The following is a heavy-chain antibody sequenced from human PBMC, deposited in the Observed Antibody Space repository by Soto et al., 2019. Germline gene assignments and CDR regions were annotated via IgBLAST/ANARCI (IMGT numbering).Heavy chain of an antibody. CDR1: GYTFTSYY. CDR2: INPSGGST. V-gene: IGHV1-46*03. D-gene: IGHD3-22*01. CDR3: ARERGYYDSSGYYYVGSFDY. J-gene: IGHJ4*02. Sequence: ASVKVSCKASGYTFTSYYMHWVRQAPGQGLEWMGIINPSGGSTSYAQKFQGRVTMTRDTSTSTVYMELSSLRSEDTAVYYCARERGYYDSSGYYYVGSFDYWGQGTLVTVSS.